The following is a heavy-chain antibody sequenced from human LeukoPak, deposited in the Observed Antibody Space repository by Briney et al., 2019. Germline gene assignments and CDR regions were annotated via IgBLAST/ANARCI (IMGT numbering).Heavy chain of an antibody. CDR1: GGSISYYY. Sequence: SETLSLTCTVSGGSISYYYWSWIRQPPRKGLEWIGYVYYSGSTSYNPSLKSRVTISLDTSKHQFSLKLNSVTAADTAVYYCARHAYCGGDCFGGAFEIWGQGTMVTVSS. V-gene: IGHV4-59*08. CDR3: ARHAYCGGDCFGGAFEI. D-gene: IGHD2-21*02. CDR2: VYYSGST. J-gene: IGHJ3*02.